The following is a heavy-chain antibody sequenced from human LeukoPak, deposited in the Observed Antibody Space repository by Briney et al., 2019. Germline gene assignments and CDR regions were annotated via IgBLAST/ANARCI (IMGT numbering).Heavy chain of an antibody. V-gene: IGHV4-31*03. CDR3: ARVGYYDSSGYYYPIDY. CDR1: GGSISSGGYY. Sequence: SQTLSLTCTVSGGSISSGGYYLSWIRQHPGKGLEWIGYIYYSGSTYYNPSLKSRVTISVDTSKNQFSLKLSSVTAADTAVYYCARVGYYDSSGYYYPIDYWGQGTLVTVSS. D-gene: IGHD3-22*01. J-gene: IGHJ4*02. CDR2: IYYSGST.